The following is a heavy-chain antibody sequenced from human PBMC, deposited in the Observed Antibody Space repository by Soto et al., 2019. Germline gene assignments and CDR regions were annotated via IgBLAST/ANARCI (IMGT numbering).Heavy chain of an antibody. CDR1: GGTFSSYA. D-gene: IGHD3-22*01. Sequence: ASVKVSCKASGGTFSSYAISWVRQAPGQGLEGMGGIIPILGIANYAQKFQGRVTITADKSTSTAYMELSSLRSEDTAVYYGARGELYDSSGYYYGFGYWGQGALGTVSS. V-gene: IGHV1-69*10. CDR3: ARGELYDSSGYYYGFGY. J-gene: IGHJ4*02. CDR2: IIPILGIA.